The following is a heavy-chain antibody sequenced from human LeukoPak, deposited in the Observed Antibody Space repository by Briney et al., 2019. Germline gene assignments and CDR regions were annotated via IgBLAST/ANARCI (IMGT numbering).Heavy chain of an antibody. J-gene: IGHJ6*03. V-gene: IGHV4-59*01. CDR2: IYYSGST. D-gene: IGHD5-18*01. Sequence: SETLSLTCAVYGGSISSYYWSWIRQPPGKGLEWIGYIYYSGSTNYNPSLKSRVTISVDTSKNQFSLKLSSVTAADTAVYYCARVSGGYSYGLYYYYYYMDVWGKGTTVTISS. CDR3: ARVSGGYSYGLYYYYYYMDV. CDR1: GGSISSYY.